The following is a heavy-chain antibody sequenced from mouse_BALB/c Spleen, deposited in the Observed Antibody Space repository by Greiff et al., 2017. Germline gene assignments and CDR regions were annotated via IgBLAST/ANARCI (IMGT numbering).Heavy chain of an antibody. CDR2: ISSGGSYT. CDR1: GFTFSSYG. Sequence: EVQVVESGGDLVKPGGSLKLSCAASGFTFSSYGMSWVRQTPDKRLEWVATISSGGSYTYYPDSVKGRFTISRDNAKNTLYLQMSSLKSEDTAMYYCARHMEYGNYFDYWGQGTTLTVSS. J-gene: IGHJ2*01. D-gene: IGHD2-10*02. V-gene: IGHV5-6*01. CDR3: ARHMEYGNYFDY.